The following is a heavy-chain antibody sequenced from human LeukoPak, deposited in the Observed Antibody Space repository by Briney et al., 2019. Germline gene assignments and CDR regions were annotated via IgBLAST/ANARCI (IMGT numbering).Heavy chain of an antibody. D-gene: IGHD3-22*01. CDR2: INAYNGNT. CDR1: GYTFTSYG. V-gene: IGHV1-18*01. J-gene: IGHJ4*02. Sequence: GASVKVSCKASGYTFTSYGISWVRQAPGQGLEWMGWINAYNGNTNYAQKLQGRVTMTTDTSTSTAYMELRSLRSDDTAVYYCARAYDYYDSSGYYFWGRGTLVTVSS. CDR3: ARAYDYYDSSGYYF.